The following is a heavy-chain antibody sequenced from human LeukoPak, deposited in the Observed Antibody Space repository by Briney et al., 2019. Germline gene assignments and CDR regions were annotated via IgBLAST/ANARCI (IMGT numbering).Heavy chain of an antibody. D-gene: IGHD6-19*01. CDR2: IIHTGIT. CDR1: GGSFSGFY. V-gene: IGHV4-34*01. J-gene: IGHJ4*02. CDR3: ARGLSSGWVDY. Sequence: SETLSLTCAVYGGSFSGFYWTWIRQPPGEGLEWIGEIIHTGITNYNPSLSGRATISLDTSKHQFSLKLSSVTAADTAVYYCARGLSSGWVDYWGQGTLVTVSS.